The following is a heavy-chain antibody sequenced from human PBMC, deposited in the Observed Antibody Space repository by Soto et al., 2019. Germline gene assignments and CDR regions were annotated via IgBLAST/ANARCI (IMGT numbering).Heavy chain of an antibody. V-gene: IGHV4-4*02. CDR3: ARSSRYQYDSSEGNFDY. J-gene: IGHJ4*02. Sequence: QVQLQESGPGLVKPSGTLSLTCAVSGVSISSNNWWSWVRQPPGKGLEWIGEMYHTGSTNYDPSLKSRVTISVDPSKNHFSLELNSVTAPDTAVYYCARSSRYQYDSSEGNFDYWGQGTLVTVSS. CDR1: GVSISSNNW. D-gene: IGHD3-22*01. CDR2: MYHTGST.